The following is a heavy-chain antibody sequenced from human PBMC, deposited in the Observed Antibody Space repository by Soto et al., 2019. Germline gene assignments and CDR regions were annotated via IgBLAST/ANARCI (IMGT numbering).Heavy chain of an antibody. D-gene: IGHD1-7*01. V-gene: IGHV3-48*01. CDR1: GFTFSSYS. Sequence: GSLRLSCAASGFTFSSYSMNWVRQAPGKGLEWVSYISSSSSTIYYADSVKGRFTISRDNAKNSLYLQMNSLRAEDTAVYYCARTGDNWNYRSYWFDPWGQGTLVTVSS. J-gene: IGHJ5*02. CDR2: ISSSSSTI. CDR3: ARTGDNWNYRSYWFDP.